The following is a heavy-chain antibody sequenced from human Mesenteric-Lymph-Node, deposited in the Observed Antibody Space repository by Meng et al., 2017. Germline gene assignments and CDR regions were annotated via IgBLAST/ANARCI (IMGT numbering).Heavy chain of an antibody. Sequence: VPVCQSGAVVKKAGALVTVSCPASRILVTDYSVHWARQAPGEGLEWMGRINPNSGATNSAQKFQGWVTMSRDTSINPVYMDLSRLRSVDTAVYYCAGDYGDFLEFDPWGQGTLVTVSS. CDR1: RILVTDYS. J-gene: IGHJ5*02. CDR3: AGDYGDFLEFDP. D-gene: IGHD4-17*01. V-gene: IGHV1-2*04. CDR2: INPNSGAT.